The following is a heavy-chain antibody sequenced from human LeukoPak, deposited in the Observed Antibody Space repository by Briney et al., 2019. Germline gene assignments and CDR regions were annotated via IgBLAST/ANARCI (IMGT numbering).Heavy chain of an antibody. J-gene: IGHJ4*02. CDR3: AKDLQVTPDY. D-gene: IGHD2-21*02. CDR1: GFTFSSYG. V-gene: IGHV3-30*18. CDR2: ISYDGSNK. Sequence: PGGSLRLSCAASGFTFSSYGMHWVRQAPGKGLEWVAVISYDGSNKYYADSVRGRFTISRDNSKNTLYLQMNSLRAEDTAVYYCAKDLQVTPDYWGQGTLVTVSS.